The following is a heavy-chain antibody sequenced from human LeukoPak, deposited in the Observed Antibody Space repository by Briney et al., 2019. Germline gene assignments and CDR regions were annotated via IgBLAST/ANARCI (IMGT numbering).Heavy chain of an antibody. Sequence: ASVKVSCKASGYTFTSYYMHWVRQAPGQGLEWMGIINPSGGSTSYAQKFQGRVTMTRDTSTSTVYMELSSLRSEDTAVYYCARDLGGGSGRPYYYYYGMDVWGQGTTVTVSS. CDR2: INPSGGST. J-gene: IGHJ6*02. CDR3: ARDLGGGSGRPYYYYYGMDV. D-gene: IGHD3-10*01. CDR1: GYTFTSYY. V-gene: IGHV1-46*01.